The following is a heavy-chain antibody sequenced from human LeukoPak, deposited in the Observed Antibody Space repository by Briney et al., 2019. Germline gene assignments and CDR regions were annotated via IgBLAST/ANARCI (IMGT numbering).Heavy chain of an antibody. Sequence: ASVKVSCHASGYTFTIYGISWVRQAPGQGLEWMGWISAYNGNTNYAQKLQGRVTMTTDTSTSTAYMELRSLRSDDTAVYYCARGFIVATISDNWFDPWGQGTLVTVSS. CDR1: GYTFTIYG. CDR2: ISAYNGNT. CDR3: ARGFIVATISDNWFDP. J-gene: IGHJ5*02. V-gene: IGHV1-18*01. D-gene: IGHD5-12*01.